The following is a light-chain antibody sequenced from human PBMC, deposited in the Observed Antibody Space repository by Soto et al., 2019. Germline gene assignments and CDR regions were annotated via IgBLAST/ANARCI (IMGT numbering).Light chain of an antibody. CDR2: AAS. CDR1: LNISTY. V-gene: IGKV3-11*01. J-gene: IGKJ5*01. Sequence: LTQSPSTLSLSPGDRVTLSCRASLNISTYLTWYQQKPGKAPRLLIYAASSRDTGVPSRFSGSGSGTDFTLTISSLEPEDFAAYYCRQSNSRPPTFGQGTRLEIK. CDR3: RQSNSRPPT.